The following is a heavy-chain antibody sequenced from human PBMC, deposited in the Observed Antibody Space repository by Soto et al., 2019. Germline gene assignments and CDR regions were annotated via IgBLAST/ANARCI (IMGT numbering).Heavy chain of an antibody. Sequence: QLQLQESGPGLVKHSETLSLTYTVSGGSISSSSYYWGWIRQPPGKGLEWIGSIYYSGSTYYNPSLKSRVTISVDTSKNQFSLKLSSVTAADTAVYYCSSANDYGDYDLDYWGQGTLVTVSS. V-gene: IGHV4-39*01. D-gene: IGHD4-17*01. CDR3: SSANDYGDYDLDY. CDR2: IYYSGST. CDR1: GGSISSSSYY. J-gene: IGHJ4*02.